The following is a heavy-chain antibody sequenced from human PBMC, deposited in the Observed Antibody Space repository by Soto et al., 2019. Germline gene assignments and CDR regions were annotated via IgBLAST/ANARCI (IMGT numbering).Heavy chain of an antibody. J-gene: IGHJ4*02. CDR3: AKDGSPPHYYDSSGYHDY. D-gene: IGHD3-22*01. CDR1: GFTFSSYA. Sequence: GGSLRLSCAASGFTFSSYAMSWVRQAPGKGLEWVSVISGSGGSTYYADSVKGRFTISRDNSKNTLYLQMNSLRAEDTAVYYCAKDGSPPHYYDSSGYHDYWGQGTLVTVSS. V-gene: IGHV3-23*01. CDR2: ISGSGGST.